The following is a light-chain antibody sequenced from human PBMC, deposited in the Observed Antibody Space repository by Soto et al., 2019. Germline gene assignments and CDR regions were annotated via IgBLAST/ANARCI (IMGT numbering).Light chain of an antibody. CDR3: QQSFSTPPT. J-gene: IGKJ2*01. Sequence: DIQMTQSPSSLSASVGDRVTITCRASQTLNSYLNWYQQKPPKAPKLLIYAASRLQSGVPSRFNGSGTATDYTLTIASLHPEDFTTYFCQQSFSTPPTFGQGTKL. V-gene: IGKV1-39*01. CDR1: QTLNSY. CDR2: AAS.